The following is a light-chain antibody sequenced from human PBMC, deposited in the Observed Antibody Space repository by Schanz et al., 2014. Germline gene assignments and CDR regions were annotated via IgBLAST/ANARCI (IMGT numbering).Light chain of an antibody. CDR1: QDIRKS. CDR3: QQYGDLPRT. CDR2: GAS. J-gene: IGKJ1*01. V-gene: IGKV1-33*01. Sequence: DIQMTPSPSSLSSFVGARVTITCQARQDIRKSLNWYQQKPGKAPKLLIYGASNLEAGVPSRFSGSGSGTDFTFTFSSLQPEDIATYYCQQYGDLPRTFGQGTKVEIK.